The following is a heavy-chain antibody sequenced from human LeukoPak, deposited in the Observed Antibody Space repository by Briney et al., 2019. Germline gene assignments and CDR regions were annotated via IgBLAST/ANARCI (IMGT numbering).Heavy chain of an antibody. V-gene: IGHV4-39*07. Sequence: PSETLSLTCTVSGGSISSSPYYWGWIRQPPGKGLEWIGSIYYSGTTHYNPSLESRVTISVDTSKNQFSLKLSSVTAADTAVYYCAKHYYDSSGPPHAFDIWGQGTMVTVSS. CDR3: AKHYYDSSGPPHAFDI. J-gene: IGHJ3*02. CDR1: GGSISSSPYY. CDR2: IYYSGTT. D-gene: IGHD3-22*01.